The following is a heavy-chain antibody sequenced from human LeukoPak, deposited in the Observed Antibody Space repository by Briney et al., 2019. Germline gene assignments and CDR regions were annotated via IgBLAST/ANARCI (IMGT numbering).Heavy chain of an antibody. V-gene: IGHV6-1*01. D-gene: IGHD3-22*01. J-gene: IGHJ4*02. CDR1: GDSVSSNRAA. Sequence: SQTLSLTCAISGDSVSSNRAAWNWIRQSPSRGLEWLGRTYYRSKWYNDYAVSVKSRITINPDTSKNQFSLQLNSVTPEDTAVYYCARGNYYDSSGSSPDFDYWGQGTLVTVSS. CDR3: ARGNYYDSSGSSPDFDY. CDR2: TYYRSKWYN.